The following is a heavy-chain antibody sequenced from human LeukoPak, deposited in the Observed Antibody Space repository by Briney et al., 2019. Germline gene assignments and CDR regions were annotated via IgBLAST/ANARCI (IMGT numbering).Heavy chain of an antibody. D-gene: IGHD3-10*01. CDR2: IYHSGST. J-gene: IGHJ5*02. Sequence: SETLSLTCTVSGYSIRSGYYWGWIRQPPGKGLEWIGSIYHSGSTYYNPSLKSRVTISVHTSKNQFSLKLSSVTAADTAVYYCVRGPYGSSISNWFDPWGQGLLVTVSS. CDR3: VRGPYGSSISNWFDP. CDR1: GYSIRSGYY. V-gene: IGHV4-38-2*02.